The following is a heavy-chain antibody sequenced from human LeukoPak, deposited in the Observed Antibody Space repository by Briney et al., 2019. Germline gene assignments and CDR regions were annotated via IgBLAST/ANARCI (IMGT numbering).Heavy chain of an antibody. CDR2: INHSGST. CDR1: GGSFSGYY. J-gene: IGHJ6*02. D-gene: IGHD5-12*01. CDR3: ARGAERGYSGYAPKYYYGMDV. V-gene: IGHV4-34*01. Sequence: SEILSLTCAVYGGSFSGYYWSWIRQPPGKGLEWIGEINHSGSTNYNPSLKSRVTISVDTSKNQFSLKLSSVTAADTAVYYCARGAERGYSGYAPKYYYGMDVWGQGTTVTVSS.